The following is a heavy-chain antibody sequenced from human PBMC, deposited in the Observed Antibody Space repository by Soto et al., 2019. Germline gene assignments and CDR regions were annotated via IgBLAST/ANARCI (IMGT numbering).Heavy chain of an antibody. CDR3: ARDPGEGIAAADFDY. CDR2: ISSSSSYI. D-gene: IGHD6-13*01. V-gene: IGHV3-21*01. CDR1: GFTFSSYS. J-gene: IGHJ4*02. Sequence: GGSLRLSCAASGFTFSSYSMNWVRQAPGKGLEWVSSISSSSSYIYYADSVKGRFTISIDNAKNSLYLQMNSLRAEDTAVYYCARDPGEGIAAADFDYWGQGTLVTVSS.